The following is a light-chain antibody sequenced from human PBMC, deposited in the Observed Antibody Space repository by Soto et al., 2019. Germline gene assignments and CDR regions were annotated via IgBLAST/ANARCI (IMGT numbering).Light chain of an antibody. CDR1: SSDVGGCDC. CDR2: EVS. CDR3: SSFTTTSTYV. J-gene: IGLJ1*01. Sequence: QSALTQPASVSGSPGQSITISCTGTSSDVGGCDCVSWYQQHPGKAPKLMIYEVSDRPSGVSYRFSGSKSGNTASLTISGLQAEDEADYYCSSFTTTSTYVFGTGTKVTVL. V-gene: IGLV2-14*01.